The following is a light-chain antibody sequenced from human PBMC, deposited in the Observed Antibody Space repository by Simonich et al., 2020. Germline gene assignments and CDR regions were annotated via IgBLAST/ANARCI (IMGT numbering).Light chain of an antibody. CDR3: QQFNNYPRLT. CDR1: QGISSA. Sequence: AIQLTQSPSSLSASVGDRVTITCRASQGISSALAWYQQKPGKAPKLLIYDASSLESVVPSRFSCSGSGTDFTLTISSLQPEDFATYYCQQFNNYPRLTFGGGTKVEIK. CDR2: DAS. V-gene: IGKV1D-13*01. J-gene: IGKJ4*01.